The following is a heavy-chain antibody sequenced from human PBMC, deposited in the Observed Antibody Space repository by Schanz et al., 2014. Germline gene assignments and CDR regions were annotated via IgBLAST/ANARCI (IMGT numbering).Heavy chain of an antibody. Sequence: VQLVESGGGVVRPGGSLRLSCAGSGFTFSNYAIHWVRQAPGKGLEWVSSISSTSSYIFYADSVKGRFTISRDNAKNSLYLQMNSLRAEDTAVYYCARDHQWLARYYMDVWGKGTTXTVSS. D-gene: IGHD6-19*01. V-gene: IGHV3-21*01. J-gene: IGHJ6*03. CDR3: ARDHQWLARYYMDV. CDR2: ISSTSSYI. CDR1: GFTFSNYA.